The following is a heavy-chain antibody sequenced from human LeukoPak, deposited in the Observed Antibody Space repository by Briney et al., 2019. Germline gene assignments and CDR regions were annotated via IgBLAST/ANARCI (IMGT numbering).Heavy chain of an antibody. V-gene: IGHV4-61*02. CDR1: GGSLNSGRDS. J-gene: IGHJ4*02. Sequence: PSQTLSLTCTVSGGSLNSGRDSWSWVRQSAGKGLEWIGRVSSTGSTNYNAALKSRVAISVDTSKNQFSLKLSSVTAADTAVYYCARPLSTPGGWPSEVLWGQGTLVTVSS. D-gene: IGHD6-19*01. CDR3: ARPLSTPGGWPSEVL. CDR2: VSSTGST.